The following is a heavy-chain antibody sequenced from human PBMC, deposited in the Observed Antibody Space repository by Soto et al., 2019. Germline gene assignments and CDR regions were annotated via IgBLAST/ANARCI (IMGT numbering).Heavy chain of an antibody. D-gene: IGHD3-3*01. CDR3: ARARRITIFGVVTGHYGMDV. J-gene: IGHJ6*02. V-gene: IGHV1-69*06. CDR1: GGTFSSYA. Sequence: SVKVSCKASGGTFSSYAISWVRQAPGQGLGWMGGIIPIFGTANYAQKFQGRVTITADKSTSTAYMELSSLRSEDTAVYYCARARRITIFGVVTGHYGMDVWGQGTTVTVSS. CDR2: IIPIFGTA.